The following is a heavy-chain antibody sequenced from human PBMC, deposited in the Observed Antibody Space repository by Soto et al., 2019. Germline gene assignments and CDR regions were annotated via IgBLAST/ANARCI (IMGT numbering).Heavy chain of an antibody. CDR1: GFSLSTSGMC. J-gene: IGHJ4*02. D-gene: IGHD2-2*01. CDR2: IDWDDDK. CDR3: ARIKVIPAAKVFDY. V-gene: IGHV2-70*11. Sequence: SGPTLVNPTQTLTLTCTFSGFSLSTSGMCVSWIRQPPGKALEWLARIDWDDDKYYSTSLKTRLTISKDTSKNQVVLTMTNMDPVDTATYYCARIKVIPAAKVFDYWGQGTLVTVSS.